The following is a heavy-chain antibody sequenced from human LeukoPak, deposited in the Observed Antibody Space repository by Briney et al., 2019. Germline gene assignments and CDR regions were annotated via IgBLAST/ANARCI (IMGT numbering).Heavy chain of an antibody. CDR3: ARVKMATWGIDY. D-gene: IGHD5-24*01. CDR2: ISGSGDST. V-gene: IGHV3-23*01. Sequence: PGGSLRLSCAASGFTFSNYAMRWVRQAPGKGLEWVSGISGSGDSTYYADSVKGRFTISRDNSKNTLYLHMNSLRVEDTAVYYCARVKMATWGIDYWGQGTLVTVSS. J-gene: IGHJ4*02. CDR1: GFTFSNYA.